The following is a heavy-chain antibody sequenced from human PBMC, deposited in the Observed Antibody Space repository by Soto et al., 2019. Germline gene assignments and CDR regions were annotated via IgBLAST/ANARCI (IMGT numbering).Heavy chain of an antibody. J-gene: IGHJ4*02. V-gene: IGHV3-23*01. D-gene: IGHD6-13*01. CDR3: AKDTTSARVAADGRFDY. CDR1: GFTFSSYA. Sequence: PGGSLRLSCAASGFTFSSYAMSWVRQAPGKGLEWVSAISGSGGSTYYADSVKGRFTISRDNSKNTLYLQMNSLRAEDTAVYYCAKDTTSARVAADGRFDYWGQGTLVTVSS. CDR2: ISGSGGST.